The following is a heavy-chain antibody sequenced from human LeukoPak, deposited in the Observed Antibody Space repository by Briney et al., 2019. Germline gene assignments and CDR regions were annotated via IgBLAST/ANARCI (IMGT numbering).Heavy chain of an antibody. Sequence: GGSLRLSCAASGFTFSSYWMSWVRQAPGKGLEWVANIKQDGSEKYYVDSVKGRFTISRDNAKNSLYLQMNSLRAEDTAVYYYARDKVGDYGDYYFDYWGQGTLVTVSS. CDR1: GFTFSSYW. CDR3: ARDKVGDYGDYYFDY. D-gene: IGHD4-17*01. J-gene: IGHJ4*02. V-gene: IGHV3-7*01. CDR2: IKQDGSEK.